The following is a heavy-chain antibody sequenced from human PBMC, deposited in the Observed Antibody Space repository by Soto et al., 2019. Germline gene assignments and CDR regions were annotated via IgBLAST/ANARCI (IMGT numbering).Heavy chain of an antibody. J-gene: IGHJ4*02. V-gene: IGHV3-7*01. Sequence: PGGSLRLSCAAPGFTFSNYWMTWVRQAPGKGLEWVANIKEDGSEKHYVDSVKGRFTISRDNAKNSLYLQMNSLRVEDTAVYFCSRDVVVGAKALNYWGQGALVTVS. D-gene: IGHD2-15*01. CDR1: GFTFSNYW. CDR2: IKEDGSEK. CDR3: SRDVVVGAKALNY.